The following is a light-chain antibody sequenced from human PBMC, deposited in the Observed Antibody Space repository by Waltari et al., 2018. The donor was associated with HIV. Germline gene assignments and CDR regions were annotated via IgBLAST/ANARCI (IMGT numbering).Light chain of an antibody. CDR3: CSYAGRDTFVL. V-gene: IGLV2-11*01. CDR2: DVS. CDR1: SSDVGKFDY. Sequence: QSALTQPRSVSRSPGQSVTISCTGSSSDVGKFDYVSWYQYHPAKAPKVMIFDVSKRPSGVPDRFSGSKSGNTASLTISGLQAEDEADYYCCSYAGRDTFVLFGGGTKLTVL. J-gene: IGLJ2*01.